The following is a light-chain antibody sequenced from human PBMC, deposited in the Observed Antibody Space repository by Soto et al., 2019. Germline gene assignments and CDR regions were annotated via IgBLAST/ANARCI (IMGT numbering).Light chain of an antibody. CDR3: RQYNNWLRT. CDR2: GAS. CDR1: QSVSSN. V-gene: IGKV3-15*01. Sequence: EIVMTHSPATLSVSPGERATLSCRASQSVSSNLAWYQQKPGQAPRLLIYGASTRATGIPARFSGSGSGTEFTLTISSLQSEDFAVYYCRQYNNWLRTFGQGTRLEIK. J-gene: IGKJ5*01.